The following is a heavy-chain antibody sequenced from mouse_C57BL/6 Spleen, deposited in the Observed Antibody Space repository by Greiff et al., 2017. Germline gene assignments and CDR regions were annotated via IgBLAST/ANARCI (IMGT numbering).Heavy chain of an antibody. Sequence: VQLQQPGAELVMPGASVKLSCKASGYTFTSYWMHWVKQRPGQGLEWIGAIDPSDSYTTYNQKFKGKSTLTVDKSSSTAYMQLSSLTSEDSAVYYCARSSYGSSYRFAYWGQGTLVTVSA. CDR3: ARSSYGSSYRFAY. V-gene: IGHV1-69*01. D-gene: IGHD1-1*01. CDR2: IDPSDSYT. J-gene: IGHJ3*01. CDR1: GYTFTSYW.